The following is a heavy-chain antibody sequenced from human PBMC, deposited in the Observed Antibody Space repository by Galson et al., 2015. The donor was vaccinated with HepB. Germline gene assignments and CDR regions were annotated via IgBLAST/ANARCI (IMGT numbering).Heavy chain of an antibody. CDR1: GFTFSSYA. CDR3: ARDFYYDSSGRFDY. D-gene: IGHD3-22*01. V-gene: IGHV3-30-3*01. J-gene: IGHJ4*02. CDR2: ISYDGSNK. Sequence: SLRLSCAASGFTFSSYAMHWVRQAPGKGLEWVAVISYDGSNKYYADSVKGRFTISRDNSKNTLYLQMNSLRAEDTAVYYCARDFYYDSSGRFDYWGQGTLVTVSS.